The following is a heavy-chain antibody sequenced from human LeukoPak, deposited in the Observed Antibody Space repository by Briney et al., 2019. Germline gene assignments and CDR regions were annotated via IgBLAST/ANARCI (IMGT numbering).Heavy chain of an antibody. CDR1: AFTFSTYA. V-gene: IGHV3-11*05. CDR3: ARELGVSRAFDI. CDR2: MRRGSDYK. D-gene: IGHD6-6*01. J-gene: IGHJ3*02. Sequence: GGSLRLSCAASAFTFSTYAMSWIRQTPGKGLQRVSYMRRGSDYKAYEDSVKGRFTISRDNGKNSLYLQMNSLTAEDTAVYYCARELGVSRAFDIWGQGTMVTVSS.